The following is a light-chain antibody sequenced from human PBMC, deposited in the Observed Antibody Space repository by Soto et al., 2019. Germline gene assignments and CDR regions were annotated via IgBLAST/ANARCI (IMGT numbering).Light chain of an antibody. Sequence: EIVLTQSPGTLSLSPGERATLSCRASQSISSSYLAWYQQKPGQAPRLLIYGASSRVTGIPARFSGSGSGTDFTLTISRLESEDFAVYYCQQYGNSPFTFGPGTKVDIK. J-gene: IGKJ3*01. CDR1: QSISSSY. CDR3: QQYGNSPFT. CDR2: GAS. V-gene: IGKV3-20*01.